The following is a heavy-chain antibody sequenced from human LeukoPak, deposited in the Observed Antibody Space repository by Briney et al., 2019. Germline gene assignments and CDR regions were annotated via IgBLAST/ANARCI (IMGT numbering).Heavy chain of an antibody. Sequence: ASVKVSCKASGGTFSSYAISWVRQAPGQGLEWMGGIIPIFGTANYAQKFQGRVTITADESTSTAYMELSSLRSEDTAVYYCARLPAADGRSSADYWGQGTLVTVSS. J-gene: IGHJ4*02. V-gene: IGHV1-69*13. D-gene: IGHD6-13*01. CDR1: GGTFSSYA. CDR3: ARLPAADGRSSADY. CDR2: IIPIFGTA.